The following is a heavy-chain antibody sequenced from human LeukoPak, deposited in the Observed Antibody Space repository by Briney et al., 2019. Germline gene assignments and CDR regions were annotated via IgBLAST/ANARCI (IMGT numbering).Heavy chain of an antibody. CDR2: IKQDGSEK. V-gene: IGHV3-7*01. J-gene: IGHJ4*02. CDR1: GFALSSYW. D-gene: IGHD6-19*01. CDR3: ARERKAGRYIGGWYEDY. Sequence: GGSLRLSCAASGFALSSYWMSWVRQAPGKGLEWVANIKQDGSEKYYVDSVKGRFTISRDNAKNSLYLQMNSLRAEDTAVYYCARERKAGRYIGGWYEDYWGQGTLVTVSS.